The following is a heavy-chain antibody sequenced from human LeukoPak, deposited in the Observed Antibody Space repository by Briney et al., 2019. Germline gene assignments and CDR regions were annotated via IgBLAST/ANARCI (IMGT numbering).Heavy chain of an antibody. Sequence: PGGSLRLSCAASGFTFSIYEMSWVRQAPGKGLEWVSYISDSGNAIYYADSVKGRFTISRDNAKNSLYLQMNSLRAEDTAVYYCATGYYFGSGSYGYLDYWGQGTLVTVSS. V-gene: IGHV3-48*03. J-gene: IGHJ4*02. D-gene: IGHD3-10*01. CDR3: ATGYYFGSGSYGYLDY. CDR2: ISDSGNAI. CDR1: GFTFSIYE.